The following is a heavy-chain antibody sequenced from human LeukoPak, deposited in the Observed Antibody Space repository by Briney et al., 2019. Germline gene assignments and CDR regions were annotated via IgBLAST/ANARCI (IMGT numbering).Heavy chain of an antibody. V-gene: IGHV4-30-4*08. CDR1: GGSISSGTYH. CDR3: AREIVVADHYGMDV. Sequence: SETLSLTCTVSGGSISSGTYHWSWIRQYAGKGLEWIGHIPHGGTTYYNPSLKSRVTISVDTSKNQFSLKLSSVTAADTAVYYCAREIVVADHYGMDVWGQGTTVTVSS. CDR2: IPHGGTT. J-gene: IGHJ6*02. D-gene: IGHD2-15*01.